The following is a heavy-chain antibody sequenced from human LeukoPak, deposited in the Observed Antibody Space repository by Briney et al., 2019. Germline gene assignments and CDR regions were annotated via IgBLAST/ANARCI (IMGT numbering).Heavy chain of an antibody. CDR2: ISTSGSTK. CDR1: GFTVSSYE. J-gene: IGHJ4*02. V-gene: IGHV3-48*03. Sequence: GGSLRLSCAASGFTVSSYEMNWVRQAPGKGLEWLSYISTSGSTKHYADSVKGRFTISRDNAKNSLYLQMNSLRGEDTAVYYCAGNYGPYYFDYWGQGTLVTVSS. D-gene: IGHD3-10*01. CDR3: AGNYGPYYFDY.